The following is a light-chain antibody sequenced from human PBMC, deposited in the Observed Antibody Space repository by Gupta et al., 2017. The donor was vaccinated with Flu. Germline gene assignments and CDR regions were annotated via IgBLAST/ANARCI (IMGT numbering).Light chain of an antibody. CDR2: GAS. Sequence: VTTQAPATLSVSPGERATLSCRASQSVSSNLDRYQQKPGQAPSLLIYGASTSATGIPARFSGSGSGTEFTLTIISRQSEDFAVYYCQQHYNWPRISFGRWTKLEIK. CDR1: QSVSSN. CDR3: QQHYNWPRIS. V-gene: IGKV3-15*01. J-gene: IGKJ2*03.